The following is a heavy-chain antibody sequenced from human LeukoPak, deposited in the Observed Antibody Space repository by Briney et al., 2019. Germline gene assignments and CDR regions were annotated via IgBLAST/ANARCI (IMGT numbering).Heavy chain of an antibody. CDR2: ISSSSSYI. J-gene: IGHJ3*02. D-gene: IGHD2-15*01. Sequence: GGSLRLSCAASGFTFSNYNMNWVRQAPGKGLEWVSSISSSSSYIYYADSVKSRFTISRDNAKNSLSLQMNSLRAEDTAVYYCARMAGYCSGGSYCSFAFDIWGQGTMVTVSS. CDR1: GFTFSNYN. CDR3: ARMAGYCSGGSYCSFAFDI. V-gene: IGHV3-21*01.